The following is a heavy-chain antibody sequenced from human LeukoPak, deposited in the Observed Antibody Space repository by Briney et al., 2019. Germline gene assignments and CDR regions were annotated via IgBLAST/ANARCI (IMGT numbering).Heavy chain of an antibody. Sequence: GGSLRLSCAASGFTFSSYGMHWVRQAPGKGLEWVAFIRYDGSNKYYADSVKGRFTISRDNSKNTLYLQMNSLRAEDTAVYYCAKIPRMKVVAASYFDYWGQGTLVTVSS. CDR3: AKIPRMKVVAASYFDY. CDR2: IRYDGSNK. CDR1: GFTFSSYG. J-gene: IGHJ4*02. D-gene: IGHD2-15*01. V-gene: IGHV3-30*02.